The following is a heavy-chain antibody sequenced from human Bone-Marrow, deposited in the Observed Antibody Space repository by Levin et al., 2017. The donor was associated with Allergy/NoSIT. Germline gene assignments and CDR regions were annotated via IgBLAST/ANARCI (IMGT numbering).Heavy chain of an antibody. V-gene: IGHV3-74*01. D-gene: IGHD3-16*02. Sequence: GGSLRLSCAASGFTFSSYWMHWVRQAPGKGLVWVSRINSDGSSTSYADSVKGRFTISRDNAKNTLYLQMNSLRAEDTAVYYCVGGVITFGGVIVLDYWGQGTLVTVSS. CDR1: GFTFSSYW. CDR3: VGGVITFGGVIVLDY. CDR2: INSDGSST. J-gene: IGHJ4*02.